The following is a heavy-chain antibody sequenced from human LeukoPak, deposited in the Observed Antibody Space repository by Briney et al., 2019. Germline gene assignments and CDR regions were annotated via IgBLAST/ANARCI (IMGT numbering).Heavy chain of an antibody. V-gene: IGHV1-18*01. CDR2: ISTYNGNT. Sequence: ASVKVSCKASGYTFTNYGISWVRQAPGQGLEWMGWISTYNGNTKYTQNLQGRVTMTTDTSTSTAYMDLTSLRSDDTAVYYCASLKNYYDSSGYLVTDAFDIWGQGTMVTVSS. CDR1: GYTFTNYG. CDR3: ASLKNYYDSSGYLVTDAFDI. D-gene: IGHD3-22*01. J-gene: IGHJ3*02.